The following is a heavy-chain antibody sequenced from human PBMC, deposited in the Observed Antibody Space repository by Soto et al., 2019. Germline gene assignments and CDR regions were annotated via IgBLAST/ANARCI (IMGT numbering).Heavy chain of an antibody. CDR3: AKEGPYINSWSSAGYRQR. Sequence: GGSLRLACAPSRFAFNNYAMSWVRYAPGNGLECVSHISGRGGSTDYAESVKGRFSISKDSVNNTLYLHMSSLRAEDTAIYFCAKEGPYINSWSSAGYRQRWGLGTQVTV. CDR2: ISGRGGST. D-gene: IGHD1-1*01. CDR1: RFAFNNYA. V-gene: IGHV3-23*01. J-gene: IGHJ1*01.